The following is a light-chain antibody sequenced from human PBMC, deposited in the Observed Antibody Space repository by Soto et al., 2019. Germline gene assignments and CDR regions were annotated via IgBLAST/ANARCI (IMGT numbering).Light chain of an antibody. CDR3: QTWDSSTAVV. CDR2: QDT. CDR1: KLGDKY. Sequence: SYELTQPPSVSVSPGQTASITCSGDKLGDKYACWYQQKPGQSPVLVIFQDTQRPSGIPERFSGSNSGNTATLTISGTQAMDEADYYCQTWDSSTAVVFGGGTKLTVL. V-gene: IGLV3-1*01. J-gene: IGLJ2*01.